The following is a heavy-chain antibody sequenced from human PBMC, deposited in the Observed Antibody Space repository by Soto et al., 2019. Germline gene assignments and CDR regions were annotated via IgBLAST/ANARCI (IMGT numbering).Heavy chain of an antibody. D-gene: IGHD6-19*01. CDR2: INAGNGNT. CDR1: GYTFTGYA. J-gene: IGHJ4*02. CDR3: ARAVAVPADFDY. V-gene: IGHV1-3*05. Sequence: QVQLVQSGAEEKKPGASVKVSCKASGYTFTGYAMHWVRQAPGQSLEWMGWINAGNGNTKYSQKCQGRVTITRDTSVSTASMELSILRSEDTALYYCARAVAVPADFDYWGQGTLVTVSS.